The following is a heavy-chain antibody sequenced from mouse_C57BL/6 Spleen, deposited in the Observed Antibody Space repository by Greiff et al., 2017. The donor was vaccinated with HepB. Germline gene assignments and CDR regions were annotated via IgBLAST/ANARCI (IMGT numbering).Heavy chain of an antibody. CDR2: ISSGSSTI. CDR3: ARGVWFAY. V-gene: IGHV5-17*01. Sequence: EVKLEESGGGLVKPGGSLKLSCAASGFTFSDYGMHWVRQAPEKGLAWVAYISSGSSTIYYADTVKGRFTISRDNAKNTLFLQMTSLRSEDTAMYYCARGVWFAYWGQGTLVTVSA. CDR1: GFTFSDYG. J-gene: IGHJ3*01.